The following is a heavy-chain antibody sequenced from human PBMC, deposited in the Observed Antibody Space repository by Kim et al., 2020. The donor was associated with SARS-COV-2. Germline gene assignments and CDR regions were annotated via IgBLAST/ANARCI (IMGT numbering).Heavy chain of an antibody. J-gene: IGHJ4*02. V-gene: IGHV3-30*01. CDR2: NK. Sequence: NKDDAASVRGRFTISRDNSKNTLYLQVTSLRAEDTAVYYCARVDTGNTLDYWGQGTLVTVSS. D-gene: IGHD3-9*01. CDR3: ARVDTGNTLDY.